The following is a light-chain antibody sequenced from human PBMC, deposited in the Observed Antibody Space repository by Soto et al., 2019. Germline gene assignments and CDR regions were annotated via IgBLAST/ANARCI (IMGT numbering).Light chain of an antibody. J-gene: IGKJ5*01. CDR1: QSVSSN. CDR3: QQRSNWPPLT. CDR2: GAS. V-gene: IGKV3-15*01. Sequence: VEMTNSPATLSVSPWEIATLSCRASQSVSSNLAWYQQKPGQAPRLLIYGASTRATGIPARFSGSGSGTDFTLTISSLEPEDFAVYDCQQRSNWPPLTFGQATRLEI.